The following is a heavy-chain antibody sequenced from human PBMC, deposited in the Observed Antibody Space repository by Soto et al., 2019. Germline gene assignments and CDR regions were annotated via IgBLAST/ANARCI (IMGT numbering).Heavy chain of an antibody. J-gene: IGHJ6*02. CDR3: AKVVAARPYYYYGMDV. CDR1: GFTFSSYG. Sequence: GGSLRLSCAASGFTFSSYGMHWVRQAPGKGLEWVAVISYDGSNKYYADSVKGRFTISRDNSKNTLYLQMNSLRAEDTAVYYCAKVVAARPYYYYGMDVWGQGTTVTVSS. V-gene: IGHV3-30*18. CDR2: ISYDGSNK. D-gene: IGHD2-15*01.